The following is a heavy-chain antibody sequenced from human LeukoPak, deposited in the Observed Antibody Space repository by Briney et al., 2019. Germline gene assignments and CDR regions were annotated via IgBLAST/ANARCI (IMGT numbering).Heavy chain of an antibody. D-gene: IGHD3-16*01. CDR2: VNPNSGGT. V-gene: IGHV1-2*02. CDR1: GYTFTGDY. CDR3: ARALISDDYVFMDV. Sequence: ASVKVSCKASGYTFTGDYTQWVRQAPGQGLEWMGWVNPNSGGTNYAQKFQGRVTMTRDTYITTAYMELSRLSSDDTAVYYCARALISDDYVFMDVWGQGTTVTVSS. J-gene: IGHJ6*02.